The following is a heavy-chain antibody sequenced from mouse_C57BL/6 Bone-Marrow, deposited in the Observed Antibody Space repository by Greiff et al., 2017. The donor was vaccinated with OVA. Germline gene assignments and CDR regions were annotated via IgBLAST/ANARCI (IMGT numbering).Heavy chain of an antibody. V-gene: IGHV1-63*01. CDR1: GYTFTNYW. CDR2: IYPGGGYT. CDR3: ARRDYDWFAY. D-gene: IGHD2-4*01. J-gene: IGHJ3*01. Sequence: VQLVESGAELVRPGTSVKMSCKASGYTFTNYWIGWAKQRPGHGLEWIGDIYPGGGYTNYNEKFKGKATLTADKSSSTAYMQFSSLTSEDSAIYYCARRDYDWFAYWGQGTLVTVSA.